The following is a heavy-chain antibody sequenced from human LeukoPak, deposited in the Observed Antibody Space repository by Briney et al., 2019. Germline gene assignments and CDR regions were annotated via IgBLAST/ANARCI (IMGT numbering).Heavy chain of an antibody. CDR3: ARGGDYDILTGYYIPPYFDY. J-gene: IGHJ4*02. V-gene: IGHV4-31*11. CDR2: IYYSGST. D-gene: IGHD3-9*01. Sequence: SETLSLTCAVSGGSISSGGYYWSWIRQHPGKGLEWIVYIYYSGSTYYNPSLKSRVTISVDTSKNQFSLKLSSVTAADTAVYYCARGGDYDILTGYYIPPYFDYWGQGTLVTVSS. CDR1: GGSISSGGYY.